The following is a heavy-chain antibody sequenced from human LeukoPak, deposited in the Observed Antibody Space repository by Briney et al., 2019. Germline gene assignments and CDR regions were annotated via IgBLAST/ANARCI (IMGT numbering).Heavy chain of an antibody. V-gene: IGHV3-33*01. J-gene: IGHJ6*02. CDR1: GFTFSSYG. Sequence: PGGSLRPSCAASGFTFSSYGMHWVRQAPGKGLEWVAVIWYDGSNEYYADSVKGRFTISRDNSKNTLYLQMNSLRAEDTAVYYCARARKPTGYCSSTSCYTYGMDVWGQGTTVTVSS. D-gene: IGHD2-2*02. CDR2: IWYDGSNE. CDR3: ARARKPTGYCSSTSCYTYGMDV.